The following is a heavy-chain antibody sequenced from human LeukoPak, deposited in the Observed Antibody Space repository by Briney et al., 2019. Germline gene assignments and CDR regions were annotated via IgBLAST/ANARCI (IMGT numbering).Heavy chain of an antibody. CDR1: GYTFITYA. CDR3: ARGGPNSGGWTLDH. D-gene: IGHD6-19*01. CDR2: INGDNGNT. Sequence: ASVKVSCKTSGYTFITYAMHWVRQAPGQRLEWMGCINGDNGNTQYSQKFQGRVTFTRDTSASTAYMELSKLTSDDMAVFYCARGGPNSGGWTLDHWGQGTLVSVSS. J-gene: IGHJ4*02. V-gene: IGHV1-3*01.